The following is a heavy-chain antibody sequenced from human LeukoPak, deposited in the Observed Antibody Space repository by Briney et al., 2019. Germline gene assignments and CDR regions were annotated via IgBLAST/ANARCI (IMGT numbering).Heavy chain of an antibody. V-gene: IGHV3-30*02. D-gene: IGHD6-13*01. CDR1: GFTFSSYG. CDR3: AKEHSSSWYGREYFDY. CDR2: IRYDGSNK. Sequence: GGSLRLFCAASGFTFSSYGMHWVRQAPGKGLEWVAFIRYDGSNKYYADSVKGRFTISRDNSKNTLYLQMNSLRAEDTAVYYCAKEHSSSWYGREYFDYWGQGTLVTVSS. J-gene: IGHJ4*02.